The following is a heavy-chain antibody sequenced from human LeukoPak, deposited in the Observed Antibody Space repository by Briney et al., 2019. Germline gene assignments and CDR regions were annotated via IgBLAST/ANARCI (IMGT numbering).Heavy chain of an antibody. CDR3: ANTEMATIFFQH. D-gene: IGHD5-24*01. J-gene: IGHJ1*01. V-gene: IGHV3-23*01. Sequence: GGSLRLSCAASGLTVNNNYMNWVRQAPGKGLEWVSAISGSGGSTYYADSVKGRFTISRDNSKNTLYLQMNSLRAEDTAVYYCANTEMATIFFQHWGQGTLVTVSS. CDR1: GLTVNNNY. CDR2: ISGSGGST.